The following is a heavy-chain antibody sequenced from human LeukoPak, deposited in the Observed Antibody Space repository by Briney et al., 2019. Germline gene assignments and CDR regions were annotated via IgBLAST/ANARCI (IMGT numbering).Heavy chain of an antibody. CDR2: IYYSGSA. Sequence: PSETLSLTCTVSGGSISSGNYYWTWIRQPAGKALEWIGYIYYSGSAYYNPSLKSRVDISFDTSKNQFSLRMTSVTAADSAIYFCARIRISSTSQNYFDPWGQGTLVTVSS. J-gene: IGHJ5*02. D-gene: IGHD2-2*01. CDR1: GGSISSGNYY. V-gene: IGHV4-61*10. CDR3: ARIRISSTSQNYFDP.